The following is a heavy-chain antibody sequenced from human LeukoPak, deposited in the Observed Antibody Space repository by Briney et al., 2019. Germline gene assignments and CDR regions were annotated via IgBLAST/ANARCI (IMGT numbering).Heavy chain of an antibody. D-gene: IGHD3-3*01. V-gene: IGHV1-8*03. CDR1: GYTFTSYD. CDR3: ARVITIFGVVTFWYFDL. J-gene: IGHJ2*01. Sequence: ASVKVSCKASGYTFTSYDINWVRQATGQGLEWMGWMNPNSGNTGYAQKFQGRVTITRNTSISTAYMELSSLRSEDTAVYYCARVITIFGVVTFWYFDLWGRGTLVTVSS. CDR2: MNPNSGNT.